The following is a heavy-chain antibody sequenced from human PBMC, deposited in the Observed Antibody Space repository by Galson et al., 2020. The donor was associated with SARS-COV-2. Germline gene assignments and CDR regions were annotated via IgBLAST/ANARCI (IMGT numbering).Heavy chain of an antibody. CDR3: ARETPDSSSSFFDY. D-gene: IGHD6-6*01. CDR2: ISYNGNTK. Sequence: GESLKISCAASGFTFSTFAMHWVRQAPGKGLEWVAIISYNGNTKYNEDSVKGRFTISRDNSKNTVDLQMNSLRAEDTAVYYCARETPDSSSSFFDYWGQGTLVTVSS. CDR1: GFTFSTFA. V-gene: IGHV3-30-3*01. J-gene: IGHJ4*02.